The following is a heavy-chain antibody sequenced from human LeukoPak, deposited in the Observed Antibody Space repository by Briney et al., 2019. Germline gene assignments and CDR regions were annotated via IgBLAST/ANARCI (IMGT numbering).Heavy chain of an antibody. V-gene: IGHV6-1*01. CDR1: GDSVSSNNAA. CDR2: TYYRSKWYN. J-gene: IGHJ3*02. D-gene: IGHD2-21*01. Sequence: SQTLSLTCAISGDSVSSNNAAWNWIRQSPSRGLEWLGRTYYRSKWYNDYAVSVKSRITINPDTSKNQFSLQLNSLTPEDTAVYYCARDVIDLYSWASGDSTIDAFDIWGQGTMVTVSS. CDR3: ARDVIDLYSWASGDSTIDAFDI.